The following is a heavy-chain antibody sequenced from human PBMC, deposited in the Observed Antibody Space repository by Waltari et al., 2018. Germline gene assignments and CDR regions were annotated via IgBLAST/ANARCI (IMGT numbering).Heavy chain of an antibody. CDR2: IYYSGST. V-gene: IGHV4-39*07. CDR1: GGSISSRSYY. J-gene: IGHJ4*02. CDR3: ARDRIGRSSGDD. D-gene: IGHD6-19*01. Sequence: QLQLQESGPGLVKPSETLSLTCTVSGGSISSRSYYWGWIRQPPGKGLEWIGSIYYSGSTYYNPSLKSRVTISVDTSKNQFSLKLSSVTAADTAVYYCARDRIGRSSGDDWGQGTLVTVSS.